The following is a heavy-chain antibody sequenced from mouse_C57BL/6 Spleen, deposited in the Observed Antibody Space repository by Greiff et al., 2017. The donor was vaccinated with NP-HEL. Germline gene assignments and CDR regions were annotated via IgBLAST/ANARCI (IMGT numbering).Heavy chain of an antibody. J-gene: IGHJ2*01. CDR3: TRSLYDYDGSFDY. V-gene: IGHV1-15*01. CDR1: GYTFTDYE. CDR2: IDPETGGT. D-gene: IGHD2-4*01. Sequence: VQLQQSGAELVRPGASVTLSCKASGYTFTDYEMHWVKQTPVHGLEWIGAIDPETGGTAYNQKFKGKAILTADKSSSTAYMELRSLTSEDSAVYYCTRSLYDYDGSFDYWGQGTTLTVSS.